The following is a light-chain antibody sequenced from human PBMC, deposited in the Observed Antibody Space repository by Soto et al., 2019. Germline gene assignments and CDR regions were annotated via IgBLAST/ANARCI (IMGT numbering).Light chain of an antibody. Sequence: IVLTQSPDTLSLSPGERATLSCRASQSLSSSLLAWYQQKPGQAPRLLIYGASSRATGIPDRFSGSGSGTDFTLTISRLESGDVAVYFCQQYDTSPETFGQGTKV. J-gene: IGKJ1*01. V-gene: IGKV3-20*01. CDR1: QSLSSSL. CDR3: QQYDTSPET. CDR2: GAS.